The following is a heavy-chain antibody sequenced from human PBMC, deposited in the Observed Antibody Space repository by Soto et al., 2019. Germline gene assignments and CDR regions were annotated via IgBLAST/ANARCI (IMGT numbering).Heavy chain of an antibody. Sequence: ASVTVSCKASGYPFTGFYVHWVRQAPGQGPEWMGWVSPKTGETHYVQKFQGRVSMTTDTSTSTASMELTRLRSDDTAVYYCARRPMWRQLAQDDGMDVWG. CDR2: VSPKTGET. CDR3: ARRPMWRQLAQDDGMDV. V-gene: IGHV1-2*02. CDR1: GYPFTGFY. D-gene: IGHD5-18*01. J-gene: IGHJ6*02.